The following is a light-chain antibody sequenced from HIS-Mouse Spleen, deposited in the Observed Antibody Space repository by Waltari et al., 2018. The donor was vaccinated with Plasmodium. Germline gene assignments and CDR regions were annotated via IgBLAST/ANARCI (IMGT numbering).Light chain of an antibody. J-gene: IGLJ2*01. CDR1: KLGEKY. V-gene: IGLV3-1*01. CDR2: QDS. Sequence: SYELTQPPSVSVSPGQTASITCSGNKLGEKYACWYQQKPGQSPVLVIYQDSKRTSGIPERFSGSNSGNTATLTISGTQAMDEADYYCQAWDSSTVVFGGGTKLTVL. CDR3: QAWDSSTVV.